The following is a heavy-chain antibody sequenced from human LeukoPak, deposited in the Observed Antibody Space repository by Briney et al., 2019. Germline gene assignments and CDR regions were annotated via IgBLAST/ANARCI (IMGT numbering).Heavy chain of an antibody. V-gene: IGHV4-39*01. Sequence: PSETLSLTCTVSGGSISSSSYYWGWIRQPPGKGLEWIGSIYYSGSTYYNPSLKSRATISVDTSKNQFSLKLSSVTAADTAVYYCARPRDSSGYYFDYWGQGTLVTVSS. J-gene: IGHJ4*02. CDR2: IYYSGST. D-gene: IGHD3-22*01. CDR1: GGSISSSSYY. CDR3: ARPRDSSGYYFDY.